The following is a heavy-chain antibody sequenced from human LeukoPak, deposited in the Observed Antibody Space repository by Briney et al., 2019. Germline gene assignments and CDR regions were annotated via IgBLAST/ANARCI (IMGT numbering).Heavy chain of an antibody. CDR1: GYSISRGYY. J-gene: IGHJ5*02. V-gene: IGHV4-38-2*02. D-gene: IGHD2-2*01. CDR2: IYHSGST. Sequence: SETLSLTCTVPGYSISRGYYWGWIRQPPGKGLGWIGAIYHSGSTYYNPSLKSRVTISVDTSKNQFSLKLSSVTAADTAVYYCTTTHNYCSSTSCYLDWFDPWGQGTLVTVSS. CDR3: TTTHNYCSSTSCYLDWFDP.